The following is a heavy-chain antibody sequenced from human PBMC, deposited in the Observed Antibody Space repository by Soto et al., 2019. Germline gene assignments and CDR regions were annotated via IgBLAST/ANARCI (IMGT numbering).Heavy chain of an antibody. D-gene: IGHD5-12*01. Sequence: GGSLRLSCAASGFTFSSYSMNWVRQAPGKGLEWVSSISSSSSYIYYADSVKGRFTISRDNAKNSLYLQMNSLRAEDTAVYYCARDRLSSGYALDAFDIWGQGTMVTVSS. CDR1: GFTFSSYS. CDR3: ARDRLSSGYALDAFDI. CDR2: ISSSSSYI. J-gene: IGHJ3*02. V-gene: IGHV3-21*01.